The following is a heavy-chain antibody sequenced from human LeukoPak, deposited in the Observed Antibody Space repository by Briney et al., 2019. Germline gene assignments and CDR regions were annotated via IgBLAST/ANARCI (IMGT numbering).Heavy chain of an antibody. J-gene: IGHJ4*02. V-gene: IGHV1-2*02. Sequence: ASVKVSCKASGYTFTDFYVHWVRQAPGQGLEWMGWINPNSGATNYAQKFQGRVTMTRDPSISTAYMELSSLRSDDTAVYYCARDNYINSPRDYWGQGTLVTVSS. D-gene: IGHD4-11*01. CDR2: INPNSGAT. CDR3: ARDNYINSPRDY. CDR1: GYTFTDFY.